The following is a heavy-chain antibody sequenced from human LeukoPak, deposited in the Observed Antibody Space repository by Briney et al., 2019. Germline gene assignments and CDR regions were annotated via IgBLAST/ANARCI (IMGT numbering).Heavy chain of an antibody. CDR3: ARVDGTVTHDY. J-gene: IGHJ4*02. D-gene: IGHD4-17*01. CDR2: INHSGST. CDR1: GGSISSSGYY. V-gene: IGHV4-39*07. Sequence: KSSETLSLTCTVSGGSISSSGYYWGWIRQPPGKGLEWIGEINHSGSTNYNPSLKSRVTISVDTSKNQFSLKLSSVTAADTAVYYCARVDGTVTHDYWGQGTLVTVSS.